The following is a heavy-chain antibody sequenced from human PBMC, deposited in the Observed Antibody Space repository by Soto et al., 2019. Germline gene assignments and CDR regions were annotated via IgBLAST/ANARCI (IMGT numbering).Heavy chain of an antibody. V-gene: IGHV4-34*01. Sequence: SETLSHTCAVYGGSFSGYYWSWIRQPPGKGLEWIGEINHSGSTNYNPSLKSRVTISVDTSKNQYSLKLSSVTAADTAVYYCARAYGDYAYYYYYYMDVWGKGTTVTVSS. CDR2: INHSGST. D-gene: IGHD4-17*01. CDR3: ARAYGDYAYYYYYYMDV. J-gene: IGHJ6*03. CDR1: GGSFSGYY.